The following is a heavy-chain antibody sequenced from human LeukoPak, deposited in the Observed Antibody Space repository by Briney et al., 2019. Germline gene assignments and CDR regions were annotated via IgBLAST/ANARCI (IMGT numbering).Heavy chain of an antibody. J-gene: IGHJ4*02. CDR2: IIPIFGTA. CDR3: ARDGRDLHYYDSSGYYYNY. V-gene: IGHV1-69*13. Sequence: SVTVSCTASGGTFSSYAISWVRQAPGQGLEWMGGIIPIFGTANYAQKFQGRVTITADESTSTAYMELSSLRSEDTAVYYCARDGRDLHYYDSSGYYYNYWGQGTLVTVSS. CDR1: GGTFSSYA. D-gene: IGHD3-22*01.